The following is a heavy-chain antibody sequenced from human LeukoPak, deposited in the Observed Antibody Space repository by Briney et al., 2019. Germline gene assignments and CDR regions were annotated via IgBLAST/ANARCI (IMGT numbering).Heavy chain of an antibody. Sequence: PGGSLRLSCAASGFNFNDAWMDWVRQVPGKGLEWVGRIKSKVYGATADYAAPVMGRFSISRDDSKSTLYLQMNSLKIEDTAAYYCAALGFGDFSASDNWGQGDPGHRLL. V-gene: IGHV3-15*01. J-gene: IGHJ4*02. D-gene: IGHD3-10*01. CDR2: IKSKVYGATA. CDR3: AALGFGDFSASDN. CDR1: GFNFNDAW.